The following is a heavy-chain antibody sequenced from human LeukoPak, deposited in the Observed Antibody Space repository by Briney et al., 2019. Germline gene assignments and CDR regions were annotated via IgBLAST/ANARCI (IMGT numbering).Heavy chain of an antibody. Sequence: SETLSLTCTVSGASISDYYWSWIRQPPGKGLEWIGYIYYSGTTNYNPSLKSRVTISVDMSKNQFSLKLSSVTAADTAVYYCARGRGSYGFCVWFDPWGQGTLVTVSS. CDR3: ARGRGSYGFCVWFDP. J-gene: IGHJ5*02. V-gene: IGHV4-59*12. D-gene: IGHD5-18*01. CDR1: GASISDYY. CDR2: IYYSGTT.